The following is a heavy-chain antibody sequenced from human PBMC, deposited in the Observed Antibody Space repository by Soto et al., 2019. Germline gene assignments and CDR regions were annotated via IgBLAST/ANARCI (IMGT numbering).Heavy chain of an antibody. CDR3: ARGLSSSATFYPYYGMDV. Sequence: QVQLQQWGAGLLKPSETLSLTCAVYGGSFRGYHWSWIRQPPGKGLEWIGEINHSGSTNYNPSLKSRVIISLETSKNQFSLILTSVTAADTAVYYCARGLSSSATFYPYYGMDVWGQGATVTVSS. D-gene: IGHD6-6*01. CDR2: INHSGST. V-gene: IGHV4-34*01. J-gene: IGHJ6*02. CDR1: GGSFRGYH.